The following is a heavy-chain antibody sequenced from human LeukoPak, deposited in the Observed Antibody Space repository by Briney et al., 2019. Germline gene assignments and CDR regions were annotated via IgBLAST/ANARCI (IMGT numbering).Heavy chain of an antibody. CDR1: GYTFTAYY. D-gene: IGHD3-10*01. CDR2: INPNNGDT. J-gene: IGHJ4*02. CDR3: ARDHELWSLDY. Sequence: ASVKVSCKASGYTFTAYYMHWVRQAPGQGLEWMGWINPNNGDTNYAQKFQDRVTMTRDTSISTAYMELSRLRSDDTAVYYCARDHELWSLDYWGQGTLVIVSS. V-gene: IGHV1-2*02.